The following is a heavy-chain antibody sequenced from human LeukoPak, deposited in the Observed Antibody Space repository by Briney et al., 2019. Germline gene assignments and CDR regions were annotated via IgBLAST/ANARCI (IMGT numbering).Heavy chain of an antibody. Sequence: PGGSLRLSCAASGFTFSSYGMHWVRQAPGKGLEWVAVIWSDGSSKHYGDSVKGRFTISGDNSKNTLYLQMNSLRAEDTAVYHCARGQAPAYYDMDVWGQGTTVTVSS. CDR1: GFTFSSYG. CDR3: ARGQAPAYYDMDV. V-gene: IGHV3-33*01. CDR2: IWSDGSSK. J-gene: IGHJ6*02.